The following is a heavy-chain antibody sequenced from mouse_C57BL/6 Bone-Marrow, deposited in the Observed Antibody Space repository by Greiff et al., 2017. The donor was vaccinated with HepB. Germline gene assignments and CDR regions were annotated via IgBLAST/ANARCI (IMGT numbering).Heavy chain of an antibody. D-gene: IGHD2-4*01. J-gene: IGHJ3*01. V-gene: IGHV5-17*01. CDR1: GFTFSDYG. CDR2: ISSGSSTI. CDR3: ATTMIRRAWFAY. Sequence: EVMLVESGGGLVKPGGSLKLSCAASGFTFSDYGMHWVRQAPEKGLEWVAYISSGSSTIYYADTVKGRFTISRDNAKNTLFLQMTSLRSEETAMYYCATTMIRRAWFAYWGQGTLVTVSA.